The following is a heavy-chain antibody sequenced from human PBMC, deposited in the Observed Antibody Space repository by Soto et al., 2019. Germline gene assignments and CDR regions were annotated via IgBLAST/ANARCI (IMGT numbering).Heavy chain of an antibody. CDR1: GDSVTSVSYY. CDR3: AREWGLIPYYLRNV. CDR2: ISYTGRT. Sequence: SETLSLTCIVSGDSVTSVSYYWTWLRQPPGKGLEWIGYISYTGRTKDNSSLQSLVTISVDTSKNDFSLNLSSVTAAATAVYFCAREWGLIPYYLRNVWGHGTAVTVSS. V-gene: IGHV4-61*03. J-gene: IGHJ6*02. D-gene: IGHD7-27*01.